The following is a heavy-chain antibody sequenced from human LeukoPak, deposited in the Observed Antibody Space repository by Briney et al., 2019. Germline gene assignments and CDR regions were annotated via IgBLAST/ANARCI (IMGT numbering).Heavy chain of an antibody. CDR1: GGSISSYY. V-gene: IGHV4-59*01. D-gene: IGHD3-16*02. CDR3: ARVERLGELSFDY. CDR2: IYYSGST. Sequence: SETLSLTCTVSGGSISSYYWSWIRQPPGKGLEWIGYIYYSGSTNYNPSLKSRVTTSVDTSKNQFSLKLSSVTAADTAVYYCARVERLGELSFDYWGQGTLVTVSS. J-gene: IGHJ4*02.